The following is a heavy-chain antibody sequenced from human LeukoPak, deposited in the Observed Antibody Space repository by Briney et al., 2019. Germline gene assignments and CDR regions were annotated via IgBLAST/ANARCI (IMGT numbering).Heavy chain of an antibody. CDR3: ARDKETSGWLN. V-gene: IGHV3-43*02. CDR1: GFTFDDYA. J-gene: IGHJ4*02. Sequence: GGSLRLSCAASGFTFDDYAMHWVRQAPGKGLEWVSFITGDGGGTYYADSVKGRFTISRDNSKHSLYLLMNSLRTKDTAFYYCARDKETSGWLNWGQGTLVTVSS. CDR2: ITGDGGGT. D-gene: IGHD6-19*01.